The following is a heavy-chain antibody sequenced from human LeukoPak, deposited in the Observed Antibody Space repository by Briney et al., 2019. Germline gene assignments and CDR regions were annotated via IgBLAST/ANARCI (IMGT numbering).Heavy chain of an antibody. J-gene: IGHJ1*01. CDR3: ARGLRDSSGREYGQH. CDR2: INPNSGNT. V-gene: IGHV1-8*01. Sequence: ASVKVSCKASGYTFTSYDINRVRQAAGQGLEWMGWINPNSGNTGYAQKFKGRVTMTGSTSISTAYMELSSLRSEDTAVYYCARGLRDSSGREYGQHWGQGTLVTVSS. D-gene: IGHD3-22*01. CDR1: GYTFTSYD.